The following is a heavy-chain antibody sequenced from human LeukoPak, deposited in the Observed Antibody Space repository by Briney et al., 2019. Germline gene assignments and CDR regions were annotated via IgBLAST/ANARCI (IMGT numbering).Heavy chain of an antibody. V-gene: IGHV4-4*07. CDR2: IYTTGTT. D-gene: IGHD1-26*01. J-gene: IGHJ4*02. CDR1: SGSINSYY. Sequence: PSETLSLTCTVSSGSINSYYWGWVRQRPGKGLEWIGRIYTTGTTQYNPSLKSRVTMSVDTSTNQFSLNLRSMTAADTAVYYCGRQGYTASYYFLDYWSQGTLVAVS. CDR3: GRQGYTASYYFLDY.